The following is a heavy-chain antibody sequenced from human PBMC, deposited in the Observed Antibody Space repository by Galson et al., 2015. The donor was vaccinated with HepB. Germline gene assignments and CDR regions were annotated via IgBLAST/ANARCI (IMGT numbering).Heavy chain of an antibody. J-gene: IGHJ3*02. CDR1: GYTFTDYY. CDR3: ARGSMTAVTTKNAFDI. V-gene: IGHV1-2*02. D-gene: IGHD4-17*01. CDR2: INSNSGGT. Sequence: SVKVSCKASGYTFTDYYMHWVRQAPGQGLECIGWINSNSGGTNYAQKFQGRVTLTRDTSISTAYMELSRLSSDDTAVYYCARGSMTAVTTKNAFDIWGQGTLVSVSS.